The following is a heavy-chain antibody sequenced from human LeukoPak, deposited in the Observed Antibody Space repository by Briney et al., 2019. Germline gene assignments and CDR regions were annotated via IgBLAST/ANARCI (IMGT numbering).Heavy chain of an antibody. CDR1: GGSFSGYY. Sequence: PSETLSLTCAVYGGSFSGYYWSWIRQPPGKGLEWIGEINHSGSTNYNPSLKSRVTISVDTSKNQFSLKLSSVTAADTAVYYCARAQPPGIAAAGTDYWGQGTLVTVSS. CDR2: INHSGST. D-gene: IGHD6-13*01. J-gene: IGHJ4*02. V-gene: IGHV4-34*01. CDR3: ARAQPPGIAAAGTDY.